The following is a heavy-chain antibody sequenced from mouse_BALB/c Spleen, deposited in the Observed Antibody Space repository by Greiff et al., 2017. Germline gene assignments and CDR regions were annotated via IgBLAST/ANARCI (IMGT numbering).Heavy chain of an antibody. Sequence: EVQLQQSGAELVKPGASVKLSCTASGFNIKDTYMHWVKQRPEQGLEWIGRIDPANGNTKYDPKFQGKATITADTSSNTAYLQLSSLTSEDTAVYYCARVFPDGHYGGDYWGQGTSVTVSS. CDR1: GFNIKDTY. D-gene: IGHD2-3*01. V-gene: IGHV14-3*02. CDR3: ARVFPDGHYGGDY. J-gene: IGHJ4*01. CDR2: IDPANGNT.